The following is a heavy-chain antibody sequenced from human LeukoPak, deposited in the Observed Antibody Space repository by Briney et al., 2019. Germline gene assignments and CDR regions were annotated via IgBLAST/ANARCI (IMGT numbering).Heavy chain of an antibody. CDR3: GREGGPGAFDY. J-gene: IGHJ4*02. Sequence: GGSLRLSCVASGFTFSGYEMNWVRQAPGKGLEWVSYICSSGSTIYYADSVKGRLTISRDNAKNSLYLQMNSLRAEDTAVYYCGREGGPGAFDYWGQGTLVTVSS. V-gene: IGHV3-48*03. D-gene: IGHD2-15*01. CDR2: ICSSGSTI. CDR1: GFTFSGYE.